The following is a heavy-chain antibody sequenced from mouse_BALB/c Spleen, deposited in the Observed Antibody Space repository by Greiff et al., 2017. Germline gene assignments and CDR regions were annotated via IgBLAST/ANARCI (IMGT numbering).Heavy chain of an antibody. CDR2: ISYDGSN. V-gene: IGHV3-6*02. J-gene: IGHJ3*01. Sequence: ESGPGLVKPSQSLSLTCSVTGYSITSGYYWNWIRQFPGNKLEWMGYISYDGSNNYNPSLKNRISITRDTSKNQFFLKLNSVTTEDTATYYCARGGGKYGNSAWFAYWGQGTLVTVSA. CDR1: GYSITSGYY. D-gene: IGHD2-1*01. CDR3: ARGGGKYGNSAWFAY.